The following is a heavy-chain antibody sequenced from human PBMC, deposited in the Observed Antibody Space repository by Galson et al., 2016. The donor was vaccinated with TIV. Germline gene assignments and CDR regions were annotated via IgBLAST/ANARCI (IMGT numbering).Heavy chain of an antibody. CDR1: GFTFSGHS. CDR2: ISVSSDYI. Sequence: SLRLSCAASGFTFSGHSMNWVRQAPGKGLEWVSSISVSSDYIYYGDSVKGRFTISRDNAKNSLFLQMNSLRAEDTAVYYCARIIGYWEGYYAMDVWGQGTTVTVSS. D-gene: IGHD2-15*01. J-gene: IGHJ6*02. CDR3: ARIIGYWEGYYAMDV. V-gene: IGHV3-21*06.